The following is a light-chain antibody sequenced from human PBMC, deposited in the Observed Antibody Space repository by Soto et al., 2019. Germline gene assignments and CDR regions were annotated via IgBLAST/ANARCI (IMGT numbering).Light chain of an antibody. CDR2: GAS. CDR3: QQYNNWPLT. V-gene: IGKV3-15*01. J-gene: IGKJ4*01. CDR1: QSVSSN. Sequence: EIVMTQSPATLSVSPGERATLSCRASQSVSSNLAWYQQKPGQAPRLLIYGASTRATSIPARFSGSGSGTEFTLTISSLQSEDFAVYSCQQYNNWPLTFGGGTKV.